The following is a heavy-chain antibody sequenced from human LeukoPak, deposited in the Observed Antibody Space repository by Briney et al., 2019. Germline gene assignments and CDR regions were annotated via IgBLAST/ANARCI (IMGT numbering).Heavy chain of an antibody. J-gene: IGHJ6*03. CDR1: GGSISSGGYY. CDR3: ARDDYYYYYMDV. V-gene: IGHV4-61*09. Sequence: KPSETLSLTCTVSGGSISSGGYYWTWIRQPAGKGLEWIGHMYSSGSTSYNPSLKSRVTISVDTSKKQFSLKLSSVTAADTAVYYCARDDYYYYYMDVWGKGTTVTVSS. CDR2: MYSSGST.